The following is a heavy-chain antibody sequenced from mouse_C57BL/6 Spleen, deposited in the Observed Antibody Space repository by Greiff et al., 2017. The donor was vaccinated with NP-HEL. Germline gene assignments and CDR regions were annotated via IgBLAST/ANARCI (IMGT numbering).Heavy chain of an antibody. CDR2: IFPGSGST. V-gene: IGHV1-75*01. CDR3: ARSPTTVVAYYFDY. Sequence: QVQLQQSGPELVKPGASVKISCKASGYTFTDYYINWVKQRPGQGLEWIGWIFPGSGSTYYNEKFTGQATLTVDKSSSTAYMLLSILTSEDSAVYFCARSPTTVVAYYFDYWGQGTTLTVSS. J-gene: IGHJ2*01. D-gene: IGHD1-1*01. CDR1: GYTFTDYY.